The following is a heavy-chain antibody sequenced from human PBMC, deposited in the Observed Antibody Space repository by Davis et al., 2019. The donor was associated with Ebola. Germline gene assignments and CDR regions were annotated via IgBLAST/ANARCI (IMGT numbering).Heavy chain of an antibody. CDR3: AKDDPYSNFGH. V-gene: IGHV3-30*02. D-gene: IGHD4-11*01. J-gene: IGHJ4*02. Sequence: PGGSLRLSCAASGFSFSSYGTHWVRQAPGKGLEWVSFIWSDGSNKYYADSVKGRFTTSRDTARNTLYLQMNSLRAEDTAMYFCAKDDPYSNFGHWGQGILVTVSS. CDR2: IWSDGSNK. CDR1: GFSFSSYG.